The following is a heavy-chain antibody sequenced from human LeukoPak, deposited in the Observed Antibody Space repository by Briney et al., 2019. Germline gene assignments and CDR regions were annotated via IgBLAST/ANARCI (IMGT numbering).Heavy chain of an antibody. D-gene: IGHD3/OR15-3a*01. CDR3: ATIGTGDYRDDS. V-gene: IGHV3-66*01. CDR1: GFSVSNNY. Sequence: PGGSLRLSCVVSGFSVSNNYVSWVRQAPGKGLEWVSVIYSGNTIKYADSVKGRFTISRDNSKNTVYLQMSSQRAEDTALYYCATIGTGDYRDDSWGQGTLVTVSS. J-gene: IGHJ5*01. CDR2: IYSGNTI.